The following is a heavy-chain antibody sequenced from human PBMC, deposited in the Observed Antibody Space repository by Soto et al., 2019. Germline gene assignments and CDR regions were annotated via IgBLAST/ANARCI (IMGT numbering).Heavy chain of an antibody. V-gene: IGHV4-31*03. CDR3: VRDRALDSSGHWFDT. J-gene: IGHJ5*02. CDR2: IYHNGSP. CDR1: GRPVSSGGYY. Sequence: QVQLQESGPGLVKPSQTLSLTCTVSGRPVSSGGYYWTWIRQHPGRGLGWIGYIYHNGSPSYNPSLENRLTISLDTSKNQFSLNLTSVTAADTAIYYCVRDRALDSSGHWFDTWGQGILVTVSS. D-gene: IGHD6-19*01.